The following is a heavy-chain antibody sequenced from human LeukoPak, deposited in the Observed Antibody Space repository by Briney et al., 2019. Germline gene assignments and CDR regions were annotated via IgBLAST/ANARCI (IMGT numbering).Heavy chain of an antibody. CDR3: ARDGSSSSSGYYYYYMDV. V-gene: IGHV1-2*06. Sequence: SVKVSCKASGYTFTGYYMHWVRQTPGPGLEWMGRINPNSGGTNYAQKFQARVTMTRDTSISTAYMELSRLRSDDTAVYYCARDGSSSSSGYYYYYMDVWGKGTTVTVSS. D-gene: IGHD6-6*01. CDR2: INPNSGGT. J-gene: IGHJ6*03. CDR1: GYTFTGYY.